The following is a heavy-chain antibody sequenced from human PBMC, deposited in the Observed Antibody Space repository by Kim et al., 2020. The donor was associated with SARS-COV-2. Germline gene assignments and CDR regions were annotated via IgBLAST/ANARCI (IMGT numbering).Heavy chain of an antibody. CDR3: ARDYWGYYGSGSYRGYSYYGMDV. D-gene: IGHD3-10*01. J-gene: IGHJ6*02. Sequence: SETLSLTCTVSGGSVSSGGYYWSWIRQHPGKGLEWIGYIYYSGSTYYNPSLKSRVTRSVDTSKNQFSLKLSSVTAADTAVYYCARDYWGYYGSGSYRGYSYYGMDVWGQGTTVTVSS. CDR2: IYYSGST. CDR1: GGSVSSGGYY. V-gene: IGHV4-31*03.